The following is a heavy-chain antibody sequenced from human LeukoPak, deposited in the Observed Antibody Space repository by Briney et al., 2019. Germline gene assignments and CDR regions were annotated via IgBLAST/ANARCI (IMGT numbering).Heavy chain of an antibody. CDR1: GGSISSGGYY. D-gene: IGHD6-6*01. J-gene: IGHJ4*02. CDR3: ARLEYSSSSNYFDY. V-gene: IGHV4-31*03. CDR2: IYCSGST. Sequence: PSETLSLTCTVSGGSISSGGYYWSWIRQHPGKGLEWIGYIYCSGSTYYNPSLKSRVTISVDTSKNQSSLKLSSVTAADTAVYYCARLEYSSSSNYFDYWGQGTLVTVSS.